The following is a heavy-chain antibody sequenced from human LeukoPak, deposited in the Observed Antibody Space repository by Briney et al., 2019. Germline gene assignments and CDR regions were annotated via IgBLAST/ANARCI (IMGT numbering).Heavy chain of an antibody. CDR2: ISDSGGST. CDR3: ARCPGSSGHQPIDY. D-gene: IGHD3-22*01. V-gene: IGHV3-23*01. Sequence: VGSLPLSCAASGFTFSSYAMSWVRQAPGKGLEWVSVISDSGGSTYYAGSVKGRFTISRDNSKNTLYLQMNSLRVEDTAIYYCARCPGSSGHQPIDYRGAGNLGTVSS. CDR1: GFTFSSYA. J-gene: IGHJ4*02.